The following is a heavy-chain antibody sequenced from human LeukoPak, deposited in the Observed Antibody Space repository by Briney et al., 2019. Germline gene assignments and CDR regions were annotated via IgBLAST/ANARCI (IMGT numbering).Heavy chain of an antibody. CDR3: ARGMVRGVIQDY. V-gene: IGHV1-46*01. J-gene: IGHJ4*02. D-gene: IGHD3-10*01. CDR1: GYTFTSYY. Sequence: ASVKVSCKASGYTFTSYYMHWVRQAPGQGLEWMGIINPSGGSTSYAQKFQGRVTMTRDMSTSTVYMELSSLRSEDTAVYYSARGMVRGVIQDYWGQGTLVTVAS. CDR2: INPSGGST.